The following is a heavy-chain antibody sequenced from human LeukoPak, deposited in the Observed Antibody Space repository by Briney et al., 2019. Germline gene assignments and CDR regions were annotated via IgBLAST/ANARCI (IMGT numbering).Heavy chain of an antibody. D-gene: IGHD1-26*01. J-gene: IGHJ4*02. V-gene: IGHV3-48*01. CDR2: ISSSSSTI. CDR3: ARVFPTGSSSFDY. CDR1: GFTFSGSA. Sequence: SGRSLRLSCAASGFTFSGSAMHWVRQAPGKGLEWVSYISSSSSTIYYADSMKGRFTISRDNAKNSLYLQMNSLRAEDTAVYYCARVFPTGSSSFDYWGQGTLVTVSS.